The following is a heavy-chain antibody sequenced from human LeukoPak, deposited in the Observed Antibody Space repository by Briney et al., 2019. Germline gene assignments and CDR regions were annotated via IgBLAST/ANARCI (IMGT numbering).Heavy chain of an antibody. CDR2: IYPGDSDT. Sequence: GESLKISCKGSGYSFTSYWIGGVRQMPGKGLEWLGIIYPGDSDTRYSPSFQGQVTISADKSIRTACLQWSRLKASDTAMYYCAWLNVDTAMVSKGGSMDVLGRGTTVTVSS. CDR1: GYSFTSYW. J-gene: IGHJ6*03. D-gene: IGHD5-18*01. V-gene: IGHV5-51*01. CDR3: AWLNVDTAMVSKGGSMDV.